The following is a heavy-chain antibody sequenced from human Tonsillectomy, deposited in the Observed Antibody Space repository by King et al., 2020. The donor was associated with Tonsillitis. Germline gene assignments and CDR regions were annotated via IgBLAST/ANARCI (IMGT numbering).Heavy chain of an antibody. CDR1: GYTFTGYY. D-gene: IGHD7-27*01. CDR2: INPNSCGT. CDR3: ARVLKRGVLLGSGYYYYGMDV. J-gene: IGHJ6*02. Sequence: QLVQSEAEVKKPGASVKVSCKASGYTFTGYYMHWVRQAPGQGLEWMGWINPNSCGTNYAQKFQGRVTMTRDTSISTAYMELSRLRSDDTAVYYCARVLKRGVLLGSGYYYYGMDVWGQGTTVTVSS. V-gene: IGHV1-2*02.